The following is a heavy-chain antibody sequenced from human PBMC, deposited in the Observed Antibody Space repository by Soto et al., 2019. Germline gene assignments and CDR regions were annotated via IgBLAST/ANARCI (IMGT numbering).Heavy chain of an antibody. J-gene: IGHJ4*02. CDR1: GFTFSSYA. D-gene: IGHD6-13*01. Sequence: PGGSLRLSCAVSGFTFSSYAMSWVRQAPGKGLEWVSAISGSGGSTYYADSVKGRFTISRDNSKNTLYLQMNSLRAEDTAVYYCAKDQALSYSSSWSGDYFDYWGQGTLVTVSS. V-gene: IGHV3-23*01. CDR2: ISGSGGST. CDR3: AKDQALSYSSSWSGDYFDY.